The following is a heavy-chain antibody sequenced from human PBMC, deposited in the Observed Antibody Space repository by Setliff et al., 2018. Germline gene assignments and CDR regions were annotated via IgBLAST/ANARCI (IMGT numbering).Heavy chain of an antibody. V-gene: IGHV4-38-2*02. J-gene: IGHJ5*02. Sequence: SETLSLTCTVSGYSISSGYYWGWIRQPPGKGLEWIGSIYHSGSTYYNPSLKSRVTISVDTSKNQFSLKLSSVTAADTAVYYCARDKPIIVGAPMDWFGPWGQGTLVTVSS. CDR3: ARDKPIIVGAPMDWFGP. CDR2: IYHSGST. CDR1: GYSISSGYY. D-gene: IGHD1-26*01.